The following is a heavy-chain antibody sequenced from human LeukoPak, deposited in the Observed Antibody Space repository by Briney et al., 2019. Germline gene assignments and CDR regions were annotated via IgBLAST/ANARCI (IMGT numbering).Heavy chain of an antibody. D-gene: IGHD4-17*01. CDR1: GGSITSSSYY. Sequence: SGILSLTCTVSGGSITSSSYYWGWIRPPPGKGLEWIGSVYYSGNTYYNSSLKSRINLSVHTSKNHLSLKVRPVAAAHTHIYLRTREYGFMTTVFPAFDIWGQGTMVTVSS. CDR2: VYYSGNT. CDR3: TREYGFMTTVFPAFDI. J-gene: IGHJ3*02. V-gene: IGHV4-39*07.